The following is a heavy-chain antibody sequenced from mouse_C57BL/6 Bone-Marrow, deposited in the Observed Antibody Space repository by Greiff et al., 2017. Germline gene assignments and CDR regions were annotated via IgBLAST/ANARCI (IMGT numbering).Heavy chain of an antibody. D-gene: IGHD1-1*01. CDR3: ARFHYGSSHYYAMDY. CDR1: GYKFTDYY. CDR2: INPNNGGT. V-gene: IGHV1-26*01. J-gene: IGHJ4*01. Sequence: EVPLQQSGPELVKPGASVKISCKASGYKFTDYYMNWVKQSHGKSLAWIGDINPNNGGTSYNQQFKGKATLTVDKSSSTAYMELRSLTSEDSAVYYGARFHYGSSHYYAMDYWGQGTSVTVSS.